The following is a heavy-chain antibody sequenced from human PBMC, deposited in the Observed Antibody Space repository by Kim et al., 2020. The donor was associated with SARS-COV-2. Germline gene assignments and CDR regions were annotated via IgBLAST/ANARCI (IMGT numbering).Heavy chain of an antibody. Sequence: RVTISRDNTKNSLYLQMNSLRAEDTAVYYCAREGGRYCSSTSCYRGPFDYWGQGTLVTVSS. D-gene: IGHD2-2*01. V-gene: IGHV3-11*06. J-gene: IGHJ4*02. CDR3: AREGGRYCSSTSCYRGPFDY.